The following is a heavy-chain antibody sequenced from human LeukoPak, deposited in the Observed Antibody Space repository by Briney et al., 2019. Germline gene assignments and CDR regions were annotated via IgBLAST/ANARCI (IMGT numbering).Heavy chain of an antibody. D-gene: IGHD1-26*01. J-gene: IGHJ4*02. CDR2: ISYDGSNK. V-gene: IGHV3-30-3*01. Sequence: GGSLRLSCAATGFPFSSYAMHWVRQAPGKGLEWVAVISYDGSNKYYADSVKGRFTISRDNSKNTLYLQMNSLRAEDTAVYYCARVVGGSYWPLIDYWGQGTLVTVSS. CDR3: ARVVGGSYWPLIDY. CDR1: GFPFSSYA.